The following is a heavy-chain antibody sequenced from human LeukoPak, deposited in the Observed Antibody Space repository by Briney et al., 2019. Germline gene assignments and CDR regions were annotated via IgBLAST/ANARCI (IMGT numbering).Heavy chain of an antibody. D-gene: IGHD2-15*01. CDR3: ARDFSGYCSGGTCYFGY. V-gene: IGHV3-66*01. CDR2: LYSGGSA. Sequence: PGGPLRLSCTASGFTVSSNYMSWVRQAPGKGLEWVSTLYSGGSAYYADSVKGRFIVSRDDSKNTLFLQMNSLRDGDTAVYYCARDFSGYCSGGTCYFGYWGQGTLVTVSS. J-gene: IGHJ4*02. CDR1: GFTVSSNY.